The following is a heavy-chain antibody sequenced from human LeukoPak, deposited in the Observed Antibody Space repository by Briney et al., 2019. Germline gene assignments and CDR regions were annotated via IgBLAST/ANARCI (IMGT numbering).Heavy chain of an antibody. CDR2: LSGSGSAT. D-gene: IGHD4-17*01. J-gene: IGHJ4*02. CDR3: ARVGGDYGKFDY. Sequence: GGSLRLSCAASGFTFSNYAMNWVRQAPGKGLEWVSALSGSGSATYYADSVRGRFTISRDNSKNTLYVQMNSLRVEDTAVYYCARVGGDYGKFDYWGQGTLVIVSS. V-gene: IGHV3-23*01. CDR1: GFTFSNYA.